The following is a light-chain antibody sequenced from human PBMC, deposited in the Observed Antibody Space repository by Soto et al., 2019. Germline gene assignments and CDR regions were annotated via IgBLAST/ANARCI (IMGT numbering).Light chain of an antibody. CDR1: KLGDKY. CDR2: QDT. CDR3: QAWDSSTGV. Sequence: SYELTQPPSVSVSPGQTASITCSGDKLGDKYAFWYQQKPGQSPVLVIYQDTNRPSGIPERFSGSNSGNTATLTISGTQAIDEADYYCQAWDSSTGVFGGGTKLTVL. V-gene: IGLV3-1*01. J-gene: IGLJ2*01.